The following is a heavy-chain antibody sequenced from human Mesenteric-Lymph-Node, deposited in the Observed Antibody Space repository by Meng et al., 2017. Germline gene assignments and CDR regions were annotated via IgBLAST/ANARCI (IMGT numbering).Heavy chain of an antibody. CDR3: AKGGGNSAYSYLDY. CDR2: ITYGGGGT. CDR1: GFTFSTYA. Sequence: GESLKISCAATGFTFSTYAMSWVRQAPGKGLEWVSSITYGGGGTYYADSVKGRFTISRDNSQKTLYLQMNSLRAEDTAVYYCAKGGGNSAYSYLDYWGRGTLVTVSS. J-gene: IGHJ4*02. D-gene: IGHD3-22*01. V-gene: IGHV3-23*01.